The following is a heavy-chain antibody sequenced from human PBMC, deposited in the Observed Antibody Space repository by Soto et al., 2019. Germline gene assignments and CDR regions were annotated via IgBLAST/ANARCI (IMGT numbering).Heavy chain of an antibody. CDR2: IYSSGTT. CDR1: GFTVSNNY. J-gene: IGHJ4*02. V-gene: IGHV3-53*01. CDR3: ARQYCSGGSCYYGYDI. D-gene: IGHD2-15*01. Sequence: GGSLRLSCAASGFTVSNNYMSWVRQAPGKGLEWVSFIYSSGTTYYADSAKGRFTISRDNSKNTLYLQMSSLRIEDTAVYYCARQYCSGGSCYYGYDIWGQGTLVTVSS.